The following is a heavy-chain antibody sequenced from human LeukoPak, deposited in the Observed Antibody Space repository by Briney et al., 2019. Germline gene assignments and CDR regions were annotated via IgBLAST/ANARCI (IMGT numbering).Heavy chain of an antibody. CDR3: ARDRRILDAFDI. J-gene: IGHJ3*02. V-gene: IGHV4-4*02. CDR1: RGSISSPNW. Sequence: SGTLSLTCTVSRGSISSPNWWTWVRQPPGKGLEWIGYIYYSGSTNYNPSLKSRVTISVDTSKNQFSLKLSSVTAADTAVYYCARDRRILDAFDIWGQGTMVTVSS. D-gene: IGHD2-15*01. CDR2: IYYSGST.